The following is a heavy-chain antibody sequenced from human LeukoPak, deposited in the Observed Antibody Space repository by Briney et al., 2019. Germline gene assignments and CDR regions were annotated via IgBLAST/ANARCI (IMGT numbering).Heavy chain of an antibody. Sequence: SVKVSCKASGGTFSSYAISWVRQAPGQGLEWMGGIIPIFGTANYAQKFQGRVTITTDESTSTAYMELSSLRSEDTAVYYCARGRYSNYVNWFDLWGQGTLVTVSS. V-gene: IGHV1-69*05. CDR1: GGTFSSYA. J-gene: IGHJ5*02. CDR3: ARGRYSNYVNWFDL. CDR2: IIPIFGTA. D-gene: IGHD4-11*01.